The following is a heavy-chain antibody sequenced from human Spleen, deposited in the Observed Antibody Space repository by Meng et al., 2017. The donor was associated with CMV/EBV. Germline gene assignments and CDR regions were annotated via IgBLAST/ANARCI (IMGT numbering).Heavy chain of an antibody. CDR3: AKGRGSSSDYFDC. CDR2: IRDTDGNT. D-gene: IGHD6-13*01. J-gene: IGHJ4*02. Sequence: GGSLRLSCAASGFTFSTYAMAWVRQAPGKELEWVSSIRDTDGNTYYTDSVKGRFTISRDDSKNTLYLQVNSLRAEDTAIYYCAKGRGSSSDYFDCWGQGTLVTVSS. V-gene: IGHV3-23*01. CDR1: GFTFSTYA.